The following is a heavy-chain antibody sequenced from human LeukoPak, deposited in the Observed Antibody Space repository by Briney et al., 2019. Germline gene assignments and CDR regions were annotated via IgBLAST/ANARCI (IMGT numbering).Heavy chain of an antibody. J-gene: IGHJ6*02. CDR3: ATDLFPMVRGVREV. D-gene: IGHD3-10*01. Sequence: GASVKVSCKVSGYTLTELSMHWVRQAPGKGLEWMGGFDPEDGETIYAQKFQGRVTMTEDTSTDTAYMELSSLGSEDTAVYYCATDLFPMVRGVREVWGQGTTVTVSS. CDR1: GYTLTELS. CDR2: FDPEDGET. V-gene: IGHV1-24*01.